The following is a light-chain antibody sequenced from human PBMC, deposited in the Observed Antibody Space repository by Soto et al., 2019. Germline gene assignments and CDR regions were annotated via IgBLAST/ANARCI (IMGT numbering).Light chain of an antibody. CDR3: QQYDKWPGT. J-gene: IGKJ1*01. CDR2: DAS. V-gene: IGKV3-15*01. CDR1: QDIDNN. Sequence: EIVMTQSPATLSVSPGERATLSCRASQDIDNNIAWYQQKPGQSPTLLIYDASTRASGLPARFSGSASGAEFTLTISSLQSEDFAVYYCQQYDKWPGTFGRGTLVDI.